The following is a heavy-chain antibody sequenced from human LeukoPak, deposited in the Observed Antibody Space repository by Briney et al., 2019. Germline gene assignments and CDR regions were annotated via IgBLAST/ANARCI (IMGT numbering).Heavy chain of an antibody. V-gene: IGHV4-59*08. CDR1: GGSFSSYY. D-gene: IGHD6-6*01. Sequence: SETLSLTCTVSGGSFSSYYLSWIRQPPGKGLEWIGYIYYSGSTNYNPSLKSRVTISVDTSKNQFSLKLSSVTATDTAVYYCARRSAGYSSSSYYFDYWGQGTLVTVSS. CDR2: IYYSGST. CDR3: ARRSAGYSSSSYYFDY. J-gene: IGHJ4*02.